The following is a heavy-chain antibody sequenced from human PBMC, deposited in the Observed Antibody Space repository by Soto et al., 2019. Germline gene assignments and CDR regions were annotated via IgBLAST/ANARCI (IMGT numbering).Heavy chain of an antibody. Sequence: EEQLVESGGDLVQPGGSLRLSCAASGFTFSTYWMHWVRQAPGKGLLWVSRIKTDGTYATYADSVKGRFTISRDNAKNTLYLQMNSLRVEDAAVYYCAAGGSGYYANWGQGTLVTVSS. CDR1: GFTFSTYW. V-gene: IGHV3-74*01. CDR3: AAGGSGYYAN. J-gene: IGHJ4*02. D-gene: IGHD3-22*01. CDR2: IKTDGTYA.